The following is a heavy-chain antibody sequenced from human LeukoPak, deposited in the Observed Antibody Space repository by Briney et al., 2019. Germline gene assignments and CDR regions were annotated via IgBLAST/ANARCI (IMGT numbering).Heavy chain of an antibody. Sequence: ASVKVSCKASGYTFTGYYMHWVRQAPGQGLEWMGWINPNSGGTNYAQKFQGRVTMTRHTSISTAYMELSRLRSDDTAVYYCARDRRCSSTSCYNAGYVLGYWGQGTLVTVSS. CDR1: GYTFTGYY. CDR3: ARDRRCSSTSCYNAGYVLGY. J-gene: IGHJ4*02. V-gene: IGHV1-2*02. D-gene: IGHD2-2*02. CDR2: INPNSGGT.